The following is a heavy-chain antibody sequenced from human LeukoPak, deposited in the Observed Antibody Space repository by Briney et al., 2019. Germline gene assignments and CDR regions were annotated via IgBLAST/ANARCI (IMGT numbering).Heavy chain of an antibody. J-gene: IGHJ6*04. CDR2: ISGSGGST. V-gene: IGHV3-23*01. D-gene: IGHD3-10*02. CDR1: GFTFSSYW. CDR3: AELGITMIGGV. Sequence: GGSLRLSCAASGFTFSSYWMHWVRQAPGRGLVWVSAISGSGGSTYYADSVKGRFTISRDNSKNTLYLQMNSLRAEDTAVYYCAELGITMIGGVWGKGTTVTISS.